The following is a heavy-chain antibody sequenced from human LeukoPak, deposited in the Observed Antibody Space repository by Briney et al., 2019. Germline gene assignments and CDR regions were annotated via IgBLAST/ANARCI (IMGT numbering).Heavy chain of an antibody. CDR2: IYPGDSDT. D-gene: IGHD1-14*01. Sequence: GESLKISCKGSGYSFAGYWIAWVRQMPGKGLEWMGIIYPGDSDTKYSPSFQGQVTISADKFISTTYLQWSSLKASDTAMYYCARQVSAGDFDYWGQGTLVTVSS. CDR3: ARQVSAGDFDY. CDR1: GYSFAGYW. V-gene: IGHV5-51*01. J-gene: IGHJ4*02.